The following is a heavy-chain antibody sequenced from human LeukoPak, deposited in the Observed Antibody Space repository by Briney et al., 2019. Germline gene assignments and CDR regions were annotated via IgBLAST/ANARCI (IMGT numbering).Heavy chain of an antibody. Sequence: ASVKVSCKASGYTFTSYAMNWVRQAPGQGLEWMGWINTNTGNPTYAQGFTGRFVFSLDTSVSTAYLQISSLKAEDTAVYYCARDGELRYFDWLIAKYYFDYWGQGTLDTVSS. V-gene: IGHV7-4-1*02. D-gene: IGHD3-9*01. CDR3: ARDGELRYFDWLIAKYYFDY. CDR2: INTNTGNP. J-gene: IGHJ4*02. CDR1: GYTFTSYA.